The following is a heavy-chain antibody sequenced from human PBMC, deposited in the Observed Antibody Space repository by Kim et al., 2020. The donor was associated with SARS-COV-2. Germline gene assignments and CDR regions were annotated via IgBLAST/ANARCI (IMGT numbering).Heavy chain of an antibody. V-gene: IGHV1-46*01. CDR1: GYTFTSYY. CDR2: INPSGGST. Sequence: ASVKVSCKASGYTFTSYYMHWVRQAPGQGLEWMGIINPSGGSTSYAQKFQGRVTMTRDTSTSTVYIELSSLRSEDTAVYYCARVQRDSSGYYSHFDYWGQGTLVTVSS. CDR3: ARVQRDSSGYYSHFDY. J-gene: IGHJ4*02. D-gene: IGHD3-22*01.